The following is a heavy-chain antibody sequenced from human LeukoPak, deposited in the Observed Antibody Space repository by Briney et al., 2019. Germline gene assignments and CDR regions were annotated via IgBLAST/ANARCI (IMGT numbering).Heavy chain of an antibody. D-gene: IGHD6-13*01. J-gene: IGHJ5*02. Sequence: ASVKVSCKASGGTFISYAISWVRQAPGQGGEWMGRMIPILGIANYAQKFHGRVTIPADKSTSTAYMELSSLRSEDTAVYYCARVGVAAGTNWFDPWGQGTLVTVSS. V-gene: IGHV1-69*04. CDR3: ARVGVAAGTNWFDP. CDR1: GGTFISYA. CDR2: MIPILGIA.